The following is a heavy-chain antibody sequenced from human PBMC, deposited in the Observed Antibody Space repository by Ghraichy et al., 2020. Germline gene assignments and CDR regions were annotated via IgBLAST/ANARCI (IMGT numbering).Heavy chain of an antibody. D-gene: IGHD1-26*01. Sequence: SETLSLTCAVYGGSFSGYYWSWIRQPPGKGLEWIGEINHSGSTNYNPSLKSRVTISVDTSKNQFSLKLSSVTAADTAVYYCARGRSERRRTTIVGRNYFDYWGQGTLVTVSS. J-gene: IGHJ4*02. CDR1: GGSFSGYY. CDR3: ARGRSERRRTTIVGRNYFDY. CDR2: INHSGST. V-gene: IGHV4-34*01.